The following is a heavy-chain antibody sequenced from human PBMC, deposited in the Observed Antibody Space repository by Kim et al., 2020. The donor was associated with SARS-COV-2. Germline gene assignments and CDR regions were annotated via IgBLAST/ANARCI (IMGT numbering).Heavy chain of an antibody. CDR2: IKEDGSER. J-gene: IGHJ4*02. CDR3: ARDRSYSLDY. CDR1: GFTFSSNW. V-gene: IGHV3-7*01. D-gene: IGHD1-26*01. Sequence: VGSLRLSCAASGFTFSSNWMSWVRQAPGKGLEWVAKIKEDGSERYYVSSVEGRFTISRDNAKNSLYLQMNSLRAEDTGVYYCARDRSYSLDYWGQGTLVTVSS.